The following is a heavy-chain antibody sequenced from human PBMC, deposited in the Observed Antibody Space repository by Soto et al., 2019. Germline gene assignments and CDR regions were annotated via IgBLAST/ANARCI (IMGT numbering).Heavy chain of an antibody. CDR3: ARDSGSYHGSDY. CDR2: ISSSSTYT. J-gene: IGHJ4*02. Sequence: QVQLVESGGGLVKPGGSLRLSCAASGFTFSDYYMSWIRQAPGRGLEWVSYISSSSTYTNYADSVKGRFTISRDNAKNSLYLQMNSLRAEDTAVYYCARDSGSYHGSDYWGQGTLVTVSS. CDR1: GFTFSDYY. D-gene: IGHD1-26*01. V-gene: IGHV3-11*06.